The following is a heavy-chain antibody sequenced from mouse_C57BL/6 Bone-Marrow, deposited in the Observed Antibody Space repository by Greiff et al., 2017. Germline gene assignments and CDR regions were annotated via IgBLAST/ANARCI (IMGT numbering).Heavy chain of an antibody. V-gene: IGHV2-9-1*01. D-gene: IGHD1-1*01. CDR1: GFSLTSYA. CDR3: ARSKAVITTVDYYAMDY. Sequence: VQRVESGPGLVAPSQSLSITCTVSGFSLTSYAISWVRQPPGKGLEWLGVIWTGGGTNYNSALKSRLSISKDNSKSQVFLKMNSLQTDDTARYYCARSKAVITTVDYYAMDYWGQGTSVTVSS. CDR2: IWTGGGT. J-gene: IGHJ4*01.